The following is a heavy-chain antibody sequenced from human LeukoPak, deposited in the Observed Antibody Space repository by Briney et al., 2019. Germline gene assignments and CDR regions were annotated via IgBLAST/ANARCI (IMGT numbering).Heavy chain of an antibody. CDR3: AKSRLPYGSASYVRD. J-gene: IGHJ4*02. V-gene: IGHV3-30*18. CDR1: GFTFSSYA. D-gene: IGHD6-19*01. Sequence: GGSLRLSCAASGFTFSSYAMHWVRQGPGKGLEWLAVISYDGSKKDYADSVKGRFTISRDDSENTLYLQMNSLRAEDTAVYYCAKSRLPYGSASYVRDWGQGTLVTVSS. CDR2: ISYDGSKK.